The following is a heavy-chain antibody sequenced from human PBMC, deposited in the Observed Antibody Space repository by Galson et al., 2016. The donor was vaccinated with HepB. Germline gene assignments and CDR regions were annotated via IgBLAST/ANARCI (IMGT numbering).Heavy chain of an antibody. D-gene: IGHD3-3*01. Sequence: SLRLSCAASGFTFTKAWMDWVRQAPGKGLEWVGRMKSKSDGGTTDYAAPVKGRFIISRDDSKNTLFLQMNSLKTEDTAVYYCTADLHDFRSGYHNPHAYWGQGTLLSVSS. CDR1: GFTFTKAW. J-gene: IGHJ4*02. V-gene: IGHV3-15*07. CDR3: TADLHDFRSGYHNPHAY. CDR2: MKSKSDGGTT.